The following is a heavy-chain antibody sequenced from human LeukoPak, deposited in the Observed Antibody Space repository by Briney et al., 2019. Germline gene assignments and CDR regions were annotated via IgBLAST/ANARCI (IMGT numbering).Heavy chain of an antibody. CDR1: GFTFSSYS. J-gene: IGHJ3*02. CDR2: ISSSSSTI. D-gene: IGHD1-26*01. V-gene: IGHV3-48*01. Sequence: GGSLRLSCAASGFTFSSYSMNWVRQAPGKGLEWISYISSSSSTIYYADSVKGRFAISRDNAKNSLYLQMNSLRAEDTAVYYCARRGREGAFDIWGQGTMVTVSS. CDR3: ARRGREGAFDI.